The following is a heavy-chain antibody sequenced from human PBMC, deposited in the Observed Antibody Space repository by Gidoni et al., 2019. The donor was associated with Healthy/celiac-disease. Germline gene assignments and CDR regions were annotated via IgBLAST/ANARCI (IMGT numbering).Heavy chain of an antibody. D-gene: IGHD6-13*01. J-gene: IGHJ1*01. CDR1: GVTFSSDA. Sequence: EVQLLESGGGLVQPGGSLRVSCAASGVTFSSDAMSWVRQAPGKGLGWVSAISGSGGSTYYADSVKGRFTISRDNSKNTLYLQMNSLRAEDTAVYYCAKDRGYSSMKDEYFQHWGQGTLVTVSS. CDR2: ISGSGGST. CDR3: AKDRGYSSMKDEYFQH. V-gene: IGHV3-23*01.